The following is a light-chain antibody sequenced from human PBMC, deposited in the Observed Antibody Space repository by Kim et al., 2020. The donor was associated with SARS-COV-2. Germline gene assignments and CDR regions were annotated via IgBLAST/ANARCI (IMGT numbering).Light chain of an antibody. V-gene: IGLV2-8*01. Sequence: GQQVTMPGTGAKGDVGGNKNVSWNEHSRGQAHKQMIYEVSMRPSGVPDRLAGSESGNAASLPGYGVQGEDEAEYYCNSYEGNNVLVFGGGPQL. J-gene: IGLJ3*02. CDR3: NSYEGNNVLV. CDR1: KGDVGGNKN. CDR2: EVS.